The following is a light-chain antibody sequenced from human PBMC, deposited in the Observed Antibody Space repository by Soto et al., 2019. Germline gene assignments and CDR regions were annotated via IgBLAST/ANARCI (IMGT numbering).Light chain of an antibody. CDR3: QQSYSPPVT. CDR2: ATS. Sequence: DIPMTQSPSSLSASVGDRVTITCRASQSIDSYLNWYQQKPGKAPKLLIYATSTLQSGVPSRFSGSGSGTDFSLTISSLQPEDFAIYYCQQSYSPPVTFGQGTKLEIK. CDR1: QSIDSY. J-gene: IGKJ2*01. V-gene: IGKV1-39*01.